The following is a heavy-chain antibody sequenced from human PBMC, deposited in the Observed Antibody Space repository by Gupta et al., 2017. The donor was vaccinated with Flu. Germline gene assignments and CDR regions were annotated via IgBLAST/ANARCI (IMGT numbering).Heavy chain of an antibody. V-gene: IGHV4-59*08. CDR3: ARRVGTGHGNNRFDS. Sequence: VSGGSITDYYWTWIRQAPGKGLEWIGHVHHFKGNTYSPSFESRVTLSMDTSKSQLSLNLRSVTATDTAVYYCARRVGTGHGNNRFDSWGQGT. D-gene: IGHD1-26*01. J-gene: IGHJ5*01. CDR1: GGSITDYY. CDR2: VHHFKGN.